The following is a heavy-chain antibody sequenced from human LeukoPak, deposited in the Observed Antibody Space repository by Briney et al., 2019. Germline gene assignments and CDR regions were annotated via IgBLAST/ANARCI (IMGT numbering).Heavy chain of an antibody. Sequence: SETLSLTCAVYGGSFSGYYWSWIRQPPGKGLEWIGEINHSGSTNYNPSLKSRVTISVDTSKNQFSLKLSSVTAADTAVYYCARGRIRYCSGGSCYSGSGWFDPWGQGTLVTVSS. CDR2: INHSGST. V-gene: IGHV4-34*01. CDR1: GGSFSGYY. D-gene: IGHD2-15*01. J-gene: IGHJ5*02. CDR3: ARGRIRYCSGGSCYSGSGWFDP.